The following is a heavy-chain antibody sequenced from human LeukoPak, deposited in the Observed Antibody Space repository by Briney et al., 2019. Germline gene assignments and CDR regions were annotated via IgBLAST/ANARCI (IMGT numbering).Heavy chain of an antibody. D-gene: IGHD3-9*01. J-gene: IGHJ4*02. CDR2: INPRGGST. V-gene: IGHV1-46*01. CDR3: ARLSGSGYYDILTGLAPQDY. CDR1: GYTFTSYY. Sequence: ASVKVSCKASGYTFTSYYTHWVRQAPGQGLEWMGIINPRGGSTSYAQKFQGRVTMTRDMSTSTVYIELNSLRSEDTAVYYCARLSGSGYYDILTGLAPQDYWGEGTLVTVSS.